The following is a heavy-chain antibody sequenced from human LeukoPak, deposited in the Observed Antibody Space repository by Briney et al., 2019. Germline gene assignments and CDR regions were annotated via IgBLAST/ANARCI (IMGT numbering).Heavy chain of an antibody. CDR1: GYTFTGYY. J-gene: IGHJ5*02. Sequence: ASVKVSCKASGYTFTGYYMHWVRQAPGQGPEWMGWINPNSGGTNYAQKFQGRVTMTRDTSLSTVYMELRRLRSDDTAVYHCATQATSGWHFSWGQGILVTVSS. CDR3: ATQATSGWHFS. CDR2: INPNSGGT. V-gene: IGHV1-2*02. D-gene: IGHD6-19*01.